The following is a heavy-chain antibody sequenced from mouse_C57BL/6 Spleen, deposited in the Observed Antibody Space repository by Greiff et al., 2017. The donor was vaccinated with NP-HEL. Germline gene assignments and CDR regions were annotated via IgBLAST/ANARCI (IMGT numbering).Heavy chain of an antibody. CDR1: GFSLTSYG. CDR3: ARNLRVGYAMDY. V-gene: IGHV2-2*01. J-gene: IGHJ4*01. CDR2: IWSGGST. D-gene: IGHD1-1*01. Sequence: QVQLKQSGPGLVQPSQSLSITCTVSGFSLTSYGVRWVRQSSGKGLEWLGVIWSGGSTDYNAAFISRLSISKDNSKSQVFFKMNSLQADDTAMYYCARNLRVGYAMDYWGQGTSVTVSS.